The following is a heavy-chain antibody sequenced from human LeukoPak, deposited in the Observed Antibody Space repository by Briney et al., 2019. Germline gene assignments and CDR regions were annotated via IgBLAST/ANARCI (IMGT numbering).Heavy chain of an antibody. V-gene: IGHV3-53*01. CDR3: ARSELGYYYYYMDV. D-gene: IGHD7-27*01. CDR2: IYSGGST. J-gene: IGHJ6*03. CDR1: GFTVSSNY. Sequence: PGGSLRLSCAASGFTVSSNYMSWVRQAPGKGLEWVSIIYSGGSTYYADSVKGRFTISRDNAKNSLYLQMNSLRAEDTGVYYCARSELGYYYYYMDVWGKGTTVTVSS.